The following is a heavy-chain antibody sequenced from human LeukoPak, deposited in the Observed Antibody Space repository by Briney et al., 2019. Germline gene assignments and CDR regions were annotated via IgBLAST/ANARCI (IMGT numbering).Heavy chain of an antibody. D-gene: IGHD6-13*01. CDR3: ARGAYGSSWYFGR. Sequence: SQTLSLTRTVSGDSFSSGAYYWTWIRQHPGRGLELIGFIYYSGSTYYNPSLKSRVTISLDTSKNQFSLKLSSVTAADTAVYYCARGAYGSSWYFGRWGQGTQVTVSS. CDR1: GDSFSSGAYY. CDR2: IYYSGST. J-gene: IGHJ4*02. V-gene: IGHV4-31*03.